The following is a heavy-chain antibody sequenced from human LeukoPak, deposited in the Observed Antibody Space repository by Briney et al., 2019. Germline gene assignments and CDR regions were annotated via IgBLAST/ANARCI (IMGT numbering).Heavy chain of an antibody. CDR3: ARLPSSGQGAFDI. CDR1: GGSISSYY. V-gene: IGHV4-59*01. J-gene: IGHJ3*02. CDR2: IYYSGST. Sequence: PSETLSLTCTVSGGSISSYYWSWIRQPPGKGLEWIGYIYYSGSTNYNPSLKSRVTISVDTSKNQFSLKLSSVTAADTAVYYCARLPSSGQGAFDIWGQGTMVTVSS. D-gene: IGHD3-22*01.